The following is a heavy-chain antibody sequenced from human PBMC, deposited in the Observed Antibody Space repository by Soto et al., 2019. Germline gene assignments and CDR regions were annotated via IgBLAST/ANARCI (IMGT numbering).Heavy chain of an antibody. CDR2: ISSSGST. J-gene: IGHJ5*02. CDR1: GDSISSSPYY. Sequence: QPQLQESGPGLVKPSETLSLMCTVSGDSISSSPYYWGWIRQPPGKGLEWIATISSSGSTYYNPSLRSRVTISVDTSKNQFSLKVSSVTAADTAVYYCARCSYSSGWPDRWGQGNLVTVSS. V-gene: IGHV4-39*01. CDR3: ARCSYSSGWPDR. D-gene: IGHD6-19*01.